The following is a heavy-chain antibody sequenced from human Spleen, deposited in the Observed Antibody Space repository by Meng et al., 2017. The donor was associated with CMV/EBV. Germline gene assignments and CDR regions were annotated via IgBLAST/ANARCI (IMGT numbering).Heavy chain of an antibody. CDR2: INEDGSET. CDR3: VKLFDY. V-gene: IGHV3-7*01. Sequence: GESLKISCVTSRFTFSNYWMTWVRQAPGKGLEWLANINEDGSETNYVDSVKGRFTISRDNSRNSLYLHMTSLRAEDTALYYCVKLFDYWGQGTLVTVS. CDR1: RFTFSNYW. J-gene: IGHJ4*02.